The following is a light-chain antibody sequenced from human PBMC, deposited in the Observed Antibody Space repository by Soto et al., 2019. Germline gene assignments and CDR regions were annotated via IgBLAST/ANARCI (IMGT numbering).Light chain of an antibody. CDR2: EVS. Sequence: QSALTQPASVSGSPGQSITISSTGTSSDVGGYNYVSWYQQHPGKAPKLMTYEVSNRPSGVSNRFSGSKSGNTASLTISGLQAEDEADYYCSSYTSSSTFYVFGTGTKVTVL. CDR3: SSYTSSSTFYV. CDR1: SSDVGGYNY. J-gene: IGLJ1*01. V-gene: IGLV2-14*01.